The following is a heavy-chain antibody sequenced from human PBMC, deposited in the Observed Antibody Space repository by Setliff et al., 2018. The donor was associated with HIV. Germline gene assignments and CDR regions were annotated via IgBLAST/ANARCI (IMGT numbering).Heavy chain of an antibody. J-gene: IGHJ5*02. CDR2: INHSRRT. CDR1: GGSTSSSSYY. CDR3: VRVHWFDP. V-gene: IGHV4-39*07. Sequence: SETLSLTCTVSGGSTSSSSYYWGWIRQPPGKGLEWIGEINHSRRTKYNPSLKSRVTISVDTSKNQFSLYLNSVTAADTAVYYCVRVHWFDPWGQGTLVTVSS. D-gene: IGHD3-10*01.